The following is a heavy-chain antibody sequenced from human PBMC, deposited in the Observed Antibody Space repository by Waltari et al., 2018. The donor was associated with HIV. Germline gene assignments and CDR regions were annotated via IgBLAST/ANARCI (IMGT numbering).Heavy chain of an antibody. CDR3: ARVRRPSGSYYLSY. V-gene: IGHV1-8*02. CDR2: MNPNTGDT. CDR1: GYTFPSYN. Sequence: QVQLLQSGAEVKKPGATVKCTCKASGYTFPSYNIYGVRQAPGQWLEWMGWMNPNTGDTAYAQKFQGRVTMTRNTSMSTAYMELSSLRSEDTAVYYCARVRRPSGSYYLSYWGQGTLVTVSS. D-gene: IGHD1-26*01. J-gene: IGHJ4*02.